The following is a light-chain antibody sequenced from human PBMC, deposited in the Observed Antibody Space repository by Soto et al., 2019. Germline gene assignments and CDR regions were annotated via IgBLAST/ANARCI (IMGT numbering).Light chain of an antibody. J-gene: IGKJ5*01. Sequence: EIQMTQSAFSLSASVGDRVTITCRASQSISSYLNWYQQKPGKAPKLLIYAASSLQSGVPSRFSGSGSGTDFTLTISSLQPEDFATYYCQQSYSTPITFGQGTRLEIK. CDR1: QSISSY. V-gene: IGKV1-39*01. CDR3: QQSYSTPIT. CDR2: AAS.